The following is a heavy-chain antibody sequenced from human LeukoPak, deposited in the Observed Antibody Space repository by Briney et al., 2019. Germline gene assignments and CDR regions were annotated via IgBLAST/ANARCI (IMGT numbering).Heavy chain of an antibody. CDR1: GGSISRHY. CDR3: ARGANSGSYYNPFDY. V-gene: IGHV4-59*11. CDR2: IYSSGRT. J-gene: IGHJ4*02. Sequence: KPSETLSLTCTVSGGSISRHYWYWIRQPPGKELEWIGYIYSSGRTNYKPSLKSRVTISVDTSKIQFSLKLSSVTAADTAVYYCARGANSGSYYNPFDYWGQGILVTVSS. D-gene: IGHD3-10*01.